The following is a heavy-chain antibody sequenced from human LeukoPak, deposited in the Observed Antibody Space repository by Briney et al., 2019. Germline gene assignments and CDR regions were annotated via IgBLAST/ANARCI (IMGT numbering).Heavy chain of an antibody. V-gene: IGHV4-39*06. Sequence: TSETLSLTCTVSGGSISSSSYYWGWIRQPPGMGLEWIGRIYYSGSTYYNHSLKSRFTISVDTPKNQYAVKLSSGAAADTVVYYCVRAIRTPYYCYFFMDGWSKGTTVSVSS. CDR3: VRAIRTPYYCYFFMDG. CDR2: IYYSGST. D-gene: IGHD1-1*01. J-gene: IGHJ6*03. CDR1: GGSISSSSYY.